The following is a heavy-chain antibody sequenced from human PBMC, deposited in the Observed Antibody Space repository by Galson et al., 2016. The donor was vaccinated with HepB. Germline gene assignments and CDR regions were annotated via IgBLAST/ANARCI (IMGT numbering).Heavy chain of an antibody. D-gene: IGHD6-19*01. Sequence: SVKVSCKASGYTLTKYAIHWVRQAPGQRLDWMGWINTASGDTQYSQKIQGRVTITRDSSANTASMELRSLKSEDAAVYYCARDSGSGWYGMDVWGQGTTVTVSS. V-gene: IGHV1-3*04. J-gene: IGHJ6*02. CDR3: ARDSGSGWYGMDV. CDR1: GYTLTKYA. CDR2: INTASGDT.